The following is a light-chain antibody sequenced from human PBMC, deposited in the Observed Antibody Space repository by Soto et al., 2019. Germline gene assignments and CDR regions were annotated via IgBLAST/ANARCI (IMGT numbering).Light chain of an antibody. Sequence: QSVLTQPASVSGSPGQSITIYCTGTSSDVGGYNYVSWYQQHPGKAPKFMIYEVSNRPSGVSNRFSGSKSGNTASLTISGLQAEDEADYYCSSYTSSSTLVVFGGGTKLTVL. CDR3: SSYTSSSTLVV. CDR2: EVS. J-gene: IGLJ2*01. V-gene: IGLV2-14*01. CDR1: SSDVGGYNY.